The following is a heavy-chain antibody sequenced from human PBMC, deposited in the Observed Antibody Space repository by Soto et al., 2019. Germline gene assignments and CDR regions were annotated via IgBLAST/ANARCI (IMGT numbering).Heavy chain of an antibody. V-gene: IGHV1-3*01. CDR1: GYTFTSYS. J-gene: IGHJ5*02. D-gene: IGHD3-9*01. CDR3: ARDRPYGFLPGQPGYNWFEP. CDR2: INGGNGDT. Sequence: ASVKGSCKAAGYTFTSYSIHWVRRAPGQRLEWLGWINGGNGDTKYSQKFQDRVTITRDTSASTAYMQLRSLRSEDTAVYYCARDRPYGFLPGQPGYNWFEPWGHGTIVTVS.